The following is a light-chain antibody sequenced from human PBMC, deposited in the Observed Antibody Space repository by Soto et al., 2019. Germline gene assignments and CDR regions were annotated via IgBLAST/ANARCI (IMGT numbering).Light chain of an antibody. CDR1: SSDFGAYNF. V-gene: IGLV2-23*02. CDR3: STSIASNTLL. Sequence: QSALTQPPSVSGSPGQSVTISCTGSSSDFGAYNFVSWYQQYPGTAPKLLLYEVSKRPSGVSHRFSGSRSGNTASLTISGLQHDDEADDYCSTSIASNTLLFGGGTKLTVL. CDR2: EVS. J-gene: IGLJ3*02.